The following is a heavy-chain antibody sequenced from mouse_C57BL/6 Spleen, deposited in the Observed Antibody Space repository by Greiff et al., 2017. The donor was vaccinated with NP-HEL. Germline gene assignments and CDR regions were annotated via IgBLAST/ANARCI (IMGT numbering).Heavy chain of an antibody. V-gene: IGHV1-18*01. J-gene: IGHJ2*01. CDR2: INPNNGGT. Sequence: VQLQQSGPELVKPGASVKIPCKASGYTFTDYNMDWVKQSHGKSLEWIGDINPNNGGTIYNQKFKGKATFTVDKSSSTAYMELRSLTSEDTAVYYCARKIPPAYFDYWGQGTTLTVSS. CDR1: GYTFTDYN. CDR3: ARKIPPAYFDY.